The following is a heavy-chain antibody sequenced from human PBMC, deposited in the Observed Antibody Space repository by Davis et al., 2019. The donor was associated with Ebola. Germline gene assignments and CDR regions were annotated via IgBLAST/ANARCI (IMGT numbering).Heavy chain of an antibody. D-gene: IGHD3-10*01. CDR2: IKQDGSEK. CDR3: ARQDLWFGGYYYYGMDV. J-gene: IGHJ6*02. V-gene: IGHV3-7*03. CDR1: GFTFSSYW. Sequence: GESLKISCAASGFTFSSYWMSWVRQAPGKGLEWVANIKQDGSEKYYVDSVKGRFTISRDNAKNSLYLQMNSLRAEDTAVYNCARQDLWFGGYYYYGMDVWGQGTTVTVSS.